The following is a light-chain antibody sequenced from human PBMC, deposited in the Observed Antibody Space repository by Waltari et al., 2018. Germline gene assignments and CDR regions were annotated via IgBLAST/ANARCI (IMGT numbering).Light chain of an antibody. CDR3: QQSYSVSPIT. V-gene: IGKV1-39*01. Sequence: DIQMTQSPSSLSASVGDRGTITCRASRGIGNYLSWLQQKPGKAPQLLIYGATTLQSGVPSRFRGSGSGTDFTLTISTLQPEDSATYYCQQSYSVSPITFGQGTRLEI. CDR1: RGIGNY. CDR2: GAT. J-gene: IGKJ5*01.